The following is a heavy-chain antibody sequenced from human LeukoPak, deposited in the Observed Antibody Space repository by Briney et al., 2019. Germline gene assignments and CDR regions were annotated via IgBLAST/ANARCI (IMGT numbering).Heavy chain of an antibody. D-gene: IGHD5-12*01. CDR2: IDQDGSEK. J-gene: IGHJ4*02. V-gene: IGHV3-7*02. Sequence: GGSLKLSCAASGFTFSDYWMSWVRQAPGKGLEWVANIDQDGSEKYYVDSVKGRFTISRDNAKNSLSLQMNSLRAEDTAVYYCARLYDSNRDHSGYGYWGQGALVTVSS. CDR3: ARLYDSNRDHSGYGY. CDR1: GFTFSDYW.